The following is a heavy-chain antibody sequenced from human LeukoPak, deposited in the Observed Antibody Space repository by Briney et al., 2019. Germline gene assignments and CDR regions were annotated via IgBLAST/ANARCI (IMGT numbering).Heavy chain of an antibody. D-gene: IGHD2-2*01. V-gene: IGHV4-4*07. CDR2: IYSSGST. CDR3: ACSSTNYYYYGMDV. J-gene: IGHJ6*02. Sequence: KPSETLSLTCTVSGGSISTYYWSWIRQPAGKGLEWIGRIYSSGSTNYSPSLESRVTMSVDTSQNQFSLKLSSVTAADTAVYYCACSSTNYYYYGMDVWGQGTTVTVSS. CDR1: GGSISTYY.